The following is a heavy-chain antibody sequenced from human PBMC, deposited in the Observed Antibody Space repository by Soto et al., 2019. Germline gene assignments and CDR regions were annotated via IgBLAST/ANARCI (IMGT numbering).Heavy chain of an antibody. J-gene: IGHJ4*02. CDR1: GYTFTSYG. CDR3: ARDRLSSGRLGQGYY. Sequence: ASVKVSCKASGYTFTSYGISWVRQAPGQGIEWMGWISAYNGNTNYAQKLQGRVTMTTDTSTSTAYRGLRSLRSDDRAVYYCARDRLSSGRLGQGYYWGQGTLVTVSS. V-gene: IGHV1-18*01. D-gene: IGHD6-19*01. CDR2: ISAYNGNT.